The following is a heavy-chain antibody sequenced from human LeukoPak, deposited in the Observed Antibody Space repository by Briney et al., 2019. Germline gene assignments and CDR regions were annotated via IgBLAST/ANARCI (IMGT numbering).Heavy chain of an antibody. Sequence: SETLSLTCAVSGYSITSGYYWGWTRQPPGKGLEWIGSIYHSGSTYYNPSLKTRVTISVDTSKNQFSLKLSSVTAADMAVYYCARLYLRDHCSSTSCYGLYFDYWGQGTLVTVSS. J-gene: IGHJ4*02. CDR1: GYSITSGYY. CDR3: ARLYLRDHCSSTSCYGLYFDY. CDR2: IYHSGST. V-gene: IGHV4-38-2*01. D-gene: IGHD2-2*01.